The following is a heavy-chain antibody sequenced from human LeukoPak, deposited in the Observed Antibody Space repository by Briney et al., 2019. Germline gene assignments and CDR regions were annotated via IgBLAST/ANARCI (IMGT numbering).Heavy chain of an antibody. CDR1: GGSFSGYY. Sequence: PSETLSLTCAVYGGSFSGYYWSWIRQPPGKGLEWIGEINHSGSTNYNPSLKSRVTISVDTSKNQFSLKLSSVTAADTAVHYCARGAIQRWYYFDYWGQGTLVTVSS. J-gene: IGHJ4*02. CDR2: INHSGST. D-gene: IGHD1-1*01. V-gene: IGHV4-34*01. CDR3: ARGAIQRWYYFDY.